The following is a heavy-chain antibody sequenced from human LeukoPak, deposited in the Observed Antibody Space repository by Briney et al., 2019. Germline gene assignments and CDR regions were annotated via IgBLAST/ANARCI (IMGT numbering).Heavy chain of an antibody. J-gene: IGHJ4*02. CDR1: GGSFSGYY. Sequence: PSETLSLTCAVYGGSFSGYYWSWIRQPPGKGLEWIGEINHSGSTNYNPSLKSRVTISVDTSKNQFSLKLSSVTAADTAVYYCARQDIAARHVDYWGQGTLVTVSS. D-gene: IGHD6-6*01. CDR3: ARQDIAARHVDY. V-gene: IGHV4-34*01. CDR2: INHSGST.